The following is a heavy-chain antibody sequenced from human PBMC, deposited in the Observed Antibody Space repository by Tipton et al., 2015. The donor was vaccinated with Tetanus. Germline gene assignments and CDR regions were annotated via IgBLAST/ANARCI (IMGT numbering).Heavy chain of an antibody. CDR1: GYSFSGYW. Sequence: VQLVQSGAEVRKAGESLKISCKGSGYSFSGYWIGWVRQMPGKGLEWMAIIYPDGFEPRYSPPFQGHVTISVDKSINTAYLQWDSLKAADTAMYYCARHPDFWSGYYFDLWGQGTLVNVSS. CDR3: ARHPDFWSGYYFDL. CDR2: IYPDGFEP. D-gene: IGHD3-3*01. J-gene: IGHJ4*02. V-gene: IGHV5-51*01.